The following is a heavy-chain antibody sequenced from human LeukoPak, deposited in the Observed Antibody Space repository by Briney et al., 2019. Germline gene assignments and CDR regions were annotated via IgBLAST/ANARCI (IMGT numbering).Heavy chain of an antibody. CDR2: ISGSGGST. D-gene: IGHD3-22*01. CDR1: GFTFSSYA. V-gene: IGHV3-23*01. Sequence: GGSLRLSCAASGFTFSSYAMSWVRQAPGKGLEWVSAISGSGGSTFYADSVKGRFTISRDNSKNTLYLQLNSLRAEDTAVYYCAKGFFDSRGYSEHFNFWGQGTLVTVSS. J-gene: IGHJ4*02. CDR3: AKGFFDSRGYSEHFNF.